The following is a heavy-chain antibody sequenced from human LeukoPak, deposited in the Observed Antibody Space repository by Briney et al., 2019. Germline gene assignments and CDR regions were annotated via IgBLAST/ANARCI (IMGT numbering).Heavy chain of an antibody. J-gene: IGHJ4*02. CDR3: ARVGYSSGRRPFGY. Sequence: SETLSLTCTVSGGSVSSGGYYWSWIRQHPRKGLEWIGHIYYSGITYYNPSLKSRVTISVDTSKNQFSLKLSSVTAADTAVYYCARVGYSSGRRPFGYWGQGTLVTVSS. V-gene: IGHV4-61*08. D-gene: IGHD6-19*01. CDR2: IYYSGIT. CDR1: GGSVSSGGYY.